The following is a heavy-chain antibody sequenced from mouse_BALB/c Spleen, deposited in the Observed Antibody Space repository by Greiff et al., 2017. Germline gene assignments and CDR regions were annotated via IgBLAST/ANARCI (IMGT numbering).Heavy chain of an antibody. V-gene: IGHV5-6*01. Sequence: EVKVVESGGDLVKPGGSLKLSCAASGFTFSSYGMSWVRQTPDKRLEWVATISSGGSYTYYPDSVKGRFTISRDNAKNTLYLQMSSLKSEDTAMYYCARHCVITTGKSSWYFDVWGAGTTVTVSS. CDR3: ARHCVITTGKSSWYFDV. CDR2: ISSGGSYT. J-gene: IGHJ1*01. CDR1: GFTFSSYG. D-gene: IGHD2-4*01.